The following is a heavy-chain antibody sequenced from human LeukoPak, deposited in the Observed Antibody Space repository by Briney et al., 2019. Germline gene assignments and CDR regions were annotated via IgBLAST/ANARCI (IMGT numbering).Heavy chain of an antibody. CDR1: GFTVSSNY. V-gene: IGHV3-7*01. J-gene: IGHJ4*02. Sequence: PGGSLRLSCAASGFTVSSNYMSWVRQAPGKGLEWVANIKQDGSEKYYVDSVKGRFTISRDNAKNSLYLQMNSLRAEDTAVYYCARGHGYYDSSGYSYYFDYWGQGTLVTVSS. CDR2: IKQDGSEK. D-gene: IGHD3-22*01. CDR3: ARGHGYYDSSGYSYYFDY.